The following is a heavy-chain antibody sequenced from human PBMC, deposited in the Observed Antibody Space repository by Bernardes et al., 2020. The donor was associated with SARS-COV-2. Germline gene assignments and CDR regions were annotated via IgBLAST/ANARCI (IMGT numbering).Heavy chain of an antibody. D-gene: IGHD5-18*01. Sequence: GGSLRLSCAASGFTFSSYWMSWVRQAPGKGLEWVANIKEDGSEKNYVDSVKGRFSISRDNAKNSLYLQMNSLRAEDTAVYYCAKGGYRYGSWGQGTLSLSPQ. V-gene: IGHV3-7*01. CDR1: GFTFSSYW. CDR3: AKGGYRYGS. CDR2: IKEDGSEK. J-gene: IGHJ5*02.